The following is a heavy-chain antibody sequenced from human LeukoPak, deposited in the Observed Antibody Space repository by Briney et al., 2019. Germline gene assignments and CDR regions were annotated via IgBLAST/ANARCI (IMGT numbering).Heavy chain of an antibody. CDR2: IKQDGSDK. D-gene: IGHD6-6*01. CDR1: GFTFTTHW. J-gene: IGHJ3*01. V-gene: IGHV3-7*01. Sequence: GGSLRLSCEASGFTFTTHWMSWVRQAPGKGLEWVANIKQDGSDKYYVESVKGRFTISRDNPKNSLYLQMNSLRAEDTAVYYCARLSDTEGSSTCYRASDVWGQGTVVTVSS. CDR3: ARLSDTEGSSTCYRASDV.